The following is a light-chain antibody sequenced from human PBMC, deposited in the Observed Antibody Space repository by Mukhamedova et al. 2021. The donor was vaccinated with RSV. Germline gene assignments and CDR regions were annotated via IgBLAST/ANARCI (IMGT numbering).Light chain of an antibody. J-gene: IGLJ2*01. CDR2: NNN. CDR3: PAWATNTYHVV. Sequence: YMGKPAQAPVLVIYNNNDRPSGISERFSGSNSGNTATLTITGVEAGDEVDYYCPAWATNTYHVVFGGVTKLTVL. V-gene: IGLV3-21*04.